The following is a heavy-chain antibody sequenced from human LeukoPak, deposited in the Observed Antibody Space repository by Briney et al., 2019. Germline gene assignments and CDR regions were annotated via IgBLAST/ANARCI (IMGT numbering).Heavy chain of an antibody. V-gene: IGHV3-33*01. Sequence: GRSLRLSCAASGFTFSSYGMHWVRQAPGKGLEWVAVIWYDGSNKYYADSVKGRFTISRDNSKNTLYLQMNSLRAEDTAVYYCASGLPGAAFDIWAKGQWSPSPQ. CDR3: ASGLPGAAFDI. CDR1: GFTFSSYG. J-gene: IGHJ3*02. D-gene: IGHD3-10*01. CDR2: IWYDGSNK.